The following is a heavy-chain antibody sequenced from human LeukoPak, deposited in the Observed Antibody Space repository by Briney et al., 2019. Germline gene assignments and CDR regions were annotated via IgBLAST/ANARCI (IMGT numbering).Heavy chain of an antibody. D-gene: IGHD2-2*01. CDR3: ARSSLLVVPAATGDY. J-gene: IGHJ4*02. V-gene: IGHV1-18*01. CDR1: GYTFTSYG. Sequence: ASVKVSCKASGYTFTSYGISWVRQAPGQGLEWMGWISAYNGNTNYAQKLQGRVTMTTDTSTSTAYMELRSLRSDDTAVYYCARSSLLVVPAATGDYWGQGTLVTVSS. CDR2: ISAYNGNT.